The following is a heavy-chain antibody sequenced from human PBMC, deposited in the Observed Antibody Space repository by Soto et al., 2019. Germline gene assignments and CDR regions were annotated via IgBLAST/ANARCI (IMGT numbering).Heavy chain of an antibody. CDR3: ARTSPYYDFWSGYPGGPSWFDP. D-gene: IGHD3-3*01. J-gene: IGHJ5*02. Sequence: SETLSLTCTVSGGSISSYYWSWIRQPPGKGLEWIGYIYYSGSTNYNPSLKSRVTISVDTSKNQFSLKLSSVTAADTAVYYCARTSPYYDFWSGYPGGPSWFDPWGQGTLVTVSS. CDR1: GGSISSYY. V-gene: IGHV4-59*01. CDR2: IYYSGST.